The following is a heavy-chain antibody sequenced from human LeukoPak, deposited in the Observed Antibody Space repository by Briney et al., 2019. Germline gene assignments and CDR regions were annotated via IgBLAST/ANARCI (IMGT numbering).Heavy chain of an antibody. CDR3: GRGWDRFEY. V-gene: IGHV1-18*04. J-gene: IGHJ4*02. Sequence: ASVKISCKASGYSFTTYSISWGRRAPGQSLEWRGWISTYNDNTNYAQNLHGRLAMTTDTSTSTAYMELRSLRSDDTAECYCGRGWDRFEYWGQGTLVTVSS. CDR2: ISTYNDNT. CDR1: GYSFTTYS. D-gene: IGHD1-26*01.